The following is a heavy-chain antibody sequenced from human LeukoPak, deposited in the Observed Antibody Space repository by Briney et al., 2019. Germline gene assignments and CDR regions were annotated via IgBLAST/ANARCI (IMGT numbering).Heavy chain of an antibody. J-gene: IGHJ4*02. D-gene: IGHD2-2*01. CDR2: ISSNGGST. CDR1: GFTFSSYA. CDR3: VKDRSYCSSTSCLSYYFDY. V-gene: IGHV3-64D*06. Sequence: PGGSLRLSCSASGFTFSSYAMHWVRQAPGKGLEYVSAISSNGGSTYYADSVKGRFTISRDNSKNTLYLQMSSLRAEDTAVYYCVKDRSYCSSTSCLSYYFDYWGQGALVTVSS.